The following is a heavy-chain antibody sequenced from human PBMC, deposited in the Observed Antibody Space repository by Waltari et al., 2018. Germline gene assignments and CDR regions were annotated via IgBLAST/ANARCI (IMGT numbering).Heavy chain of an antibody. CDR3: AREVWGYMES. J-gene: IGHJ6*02. CDR2: IIADGSGT. D-gene: IGHD3-16*01. CDR1: GFTFSDNA. V-gene: IGHV3-64*07. Sequence: EVQLVESGGGLVQPGGSLRLSCVASGFTFSDNAMHWVRQVPGKGLASISAIIADGSGTNYADSVKGRFTISRDNSKNTVYLQMGSLGAEDTALYYCAREVWGYMESWGQGTTVTVSS.